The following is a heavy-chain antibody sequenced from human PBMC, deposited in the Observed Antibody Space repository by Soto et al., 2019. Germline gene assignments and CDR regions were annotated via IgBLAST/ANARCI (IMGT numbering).Heavy chain of an antibody. Sequence: PGGSLRLSCAASGFTVSSNYMSWVRQAPGKGLEWVSVIYSGGSTYYADSVKGRFTISRDNSKNTLYLQMNSLRAEDTAVYYCARDLFGLDGSYDAFDIWGQGTMVTVSS. D-gene: IGHD3-16*01. CDR1: GFTVSSNY. CDR2: IYSGGST. CDR3: ARDLFGLDGSYDAFDI. J-gene: IGHJ3*02. V-gene: IGHV3-66*01.